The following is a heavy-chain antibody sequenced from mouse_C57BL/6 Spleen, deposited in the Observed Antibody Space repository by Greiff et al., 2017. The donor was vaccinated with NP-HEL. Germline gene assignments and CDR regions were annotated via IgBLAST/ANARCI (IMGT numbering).Heavy chain of an antibody. Sequence: VQLKESGPELVKPGASVKISCKASGYSFTDYNMNWVKQSNGKSLEWIGVINPNYGTTSYNQKFKGKATLTVDQSSSTAYMQLNSLTSEDSAVYYCASHYGSTSYYAMDYWGQGTSVTVSS. V-gene: IGHV1-39*01. CDR3: ASHYGSTSYYAMDY. CDR2: INPNYGTT. J-gene: IGHJ4*01. CDR1: GYSFTDYN. D-gene: IGHD1-1*01.